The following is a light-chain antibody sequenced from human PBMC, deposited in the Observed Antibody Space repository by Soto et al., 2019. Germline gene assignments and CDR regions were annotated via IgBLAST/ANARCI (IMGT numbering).Light chain of an antibody. J-gene: IGLJ1*01. CDR1: NVGSYS. CDR2: GDS. V-gene: IGLV3-21*02. CDR3: QLWDSSSDRYV. Sequence: SYELTQPPSVSVAPGQTARITCGGNNVGSYSVHWYQQKPGQAPVLVVYGDSDRPSGIPERFSGSTSGNTATLTISRVVAGDEADYYCQLWDSSSDRYVFGTGTKVTVL.